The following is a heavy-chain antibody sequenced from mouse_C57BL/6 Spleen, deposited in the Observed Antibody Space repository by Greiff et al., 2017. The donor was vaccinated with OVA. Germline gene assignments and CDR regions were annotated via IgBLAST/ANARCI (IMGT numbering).Heavy chain of an antibody. D-gene: IGHD1-1*01. Sequence: EVQLVESGGGLVQPKGSLKLSCAASGFSFNTYAMNWVRQAPGKGLEWVARIRSKSNNYATYYADSVKDRFTISRDDSESMLYLQMNNLKTEDTAVYYCVRPLITTAYYAMDYWGQGTSVTVSS. J-gene: IGHJ4*01. V-gene: IGHV10-1*01. CDR2: IRSKSNNYAT. CDR3: VRPLITTAYYAMDY. CDR1: GFSFNTYA.